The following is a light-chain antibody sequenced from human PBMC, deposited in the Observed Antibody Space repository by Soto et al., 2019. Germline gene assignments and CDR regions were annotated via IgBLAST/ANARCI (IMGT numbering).Light chain of an antibody. CDR1: QSISSW. CDR2: KAS. CDR3: QQYNSYSRT. V-gene: IGKV1-5*03. Sequence: DIQMTQSPSTLSASVGDRVTITCRASQSISSWLAWYQQKPGKAPKLLIYKASSLESGVPSSFSGSGSGTEFTLPISSLQPDDFATYYCQQYNSYSRTFGQGTKVEIK. J-gene: IGKJ1*01.